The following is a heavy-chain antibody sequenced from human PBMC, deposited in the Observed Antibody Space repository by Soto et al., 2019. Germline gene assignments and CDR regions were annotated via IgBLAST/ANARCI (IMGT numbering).Heavy chain of an antibody. V-gene: IGHV4-31*03. D-gene: IGHD3-22*01. Sequence: SETLSLTCTVSGGSISSGGYYWSWIRQHPGKGLEWIGYIYYSGSTYYNPSLKSRVTISVDTSKNQFSLKLSSVTAADTAVYYCAVYSYDSSGYSPGGDFDIWGQGTMVTVSS. CDR1: GGSISSGGYY. J-gene: IGHJ3*02. CDR2: IYYSGST. CDR3: AVYSYDSSGYSPGGDFDI.